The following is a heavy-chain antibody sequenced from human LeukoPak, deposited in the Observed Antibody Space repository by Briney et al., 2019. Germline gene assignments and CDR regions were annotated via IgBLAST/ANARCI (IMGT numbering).Heavy chain of an antibody. CDR1: GFTFDDYA. CDR2: ISWSSGSI. D-gene: IGHD6-19*01. J-gene: IGHJ5*02. CDR3: AKDGDIGSSGWYGWFDP. Sequence: PGRSLRLSCAASGFTFDDYAMHWVRQAPGKGLEWVSGISWSSGSIGYADSVKGRFTISRDNAKNSLYLQMNSLRAEDTALYYCAKDGDIGSSGWYGWFDPWGQGTLVTVSS. V-gene: IGHV3-9*01.